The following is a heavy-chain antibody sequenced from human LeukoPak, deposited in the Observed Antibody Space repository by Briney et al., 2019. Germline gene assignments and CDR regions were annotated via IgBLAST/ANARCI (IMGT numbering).Heavy chain of an antibody. CDR1: GFIFSSYW. V-gene: IGHV3-7*03. CDR3: ARDRSGWQIGSGSFDY. Sequence: GGSLRLSCAASGFIFSSYWMTWVRQAPGKGREWVANIKQHGTEKYYVDSVKGRFTISRDNAKNSLYLQMNSLRVEDTAVYYCARDRSGWQIGSGSFDYWGQGTLVTVSS. J-gene: IGHJ4*02. D-gene: IGHD3-10*01. CDR2: IKQHGTEK.